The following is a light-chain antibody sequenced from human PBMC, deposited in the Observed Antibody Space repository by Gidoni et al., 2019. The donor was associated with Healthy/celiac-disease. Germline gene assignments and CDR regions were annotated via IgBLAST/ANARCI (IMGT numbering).Light chain of an antibody. CDR3: QQYNSWPPYT. J-gene: IGKJ2*01. V-gene: IGKV3-15*01. CDR2: GAS. CDR1: QRVSSN. Sequence: VMTQSPANLSVSPGERATLSCRASQRVSSNLAWYQQKPGQAPRLLIYGASTMDTGIPARFSGSGSGTEFTLTISSLQPEDFAVYYCQQYNSWPPYTFGQGTKLEIK.